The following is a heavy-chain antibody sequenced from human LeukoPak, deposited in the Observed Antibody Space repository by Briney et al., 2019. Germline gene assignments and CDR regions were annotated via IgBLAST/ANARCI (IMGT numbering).Heavy chain of an antibody. Sequence: PGRSLRLFCAASGFTFSSYGMHWVRQAPGKGLEWVAVIWYDGSNKYYADSVKGRFTISRDNSKNTLYLQMNSLRAEDTAVYYCARTYYYDSSFDYWGQGTLVTVSS. CDR2: IWYDGSNK. CDR3: ARTYYYDSSFDY. CDR1: GFTFSSYG. J-gene: IGHJ4*02. D-gene: IGHD3-22*01. V-gene: IGHV3-33*01.